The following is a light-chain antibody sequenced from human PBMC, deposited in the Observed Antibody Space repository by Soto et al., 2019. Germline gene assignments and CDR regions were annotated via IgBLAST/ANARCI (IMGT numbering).Light chain of an antibody. J-gene: IGKJ4*01. CDR3: QQYNNYPLT. V-gene: IGKV3-20*01. CDR1: QSVSSSY. Sequence: EIVLTQSPGTLSLSPGERATLSCRASQSVSSSYLAWYQQKPGQAPRLLIYGASSRATGIPDRFSGSGSGTDFTLTISNLQPDDFATYYCQQYNNYPLTFGGGTKVDIK. CDR2: GAS.